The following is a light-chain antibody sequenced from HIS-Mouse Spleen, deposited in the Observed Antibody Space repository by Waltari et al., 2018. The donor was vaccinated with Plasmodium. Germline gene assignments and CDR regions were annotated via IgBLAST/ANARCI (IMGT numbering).Light chain of an antibody. CDR2: GAA. CDR1: QRVSSN. Sequence: EIVMTQSPATLSVSPGERATLSCRASQRVSSNLAWDQQTPGQAPRLLIYGAATRATGIPARFSGSGSGTEFTLTISSLQSEDFAVYYCQQYNNWSFTFGPGTKVDIK. CDR3: QQYNNWSFT. J-gene: IGKJ3*01. V-gene: IGKV3-15*01.